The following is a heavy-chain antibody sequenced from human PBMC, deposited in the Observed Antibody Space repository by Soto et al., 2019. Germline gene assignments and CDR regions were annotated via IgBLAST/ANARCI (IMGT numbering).Heavy chain of an antibody. CDR3: ARYKSNYYYGMDV. D-gene: IGHD1-20*01. CDR2: IYHSGST. Sequence: ETLSLTCAVSGGSISSSNWWSWVRQPPGKGLEWIGEIYHSGSTNYNPSLKSRVTISVDKSKNQFSLKLSSVTAADTAVYYCARYKSNYYYGMDVWGQGTTVTVSS. V-gene: IGHV4-4*02. CDR1: GGSISSSNW. J-gene: IGHJ6*02.